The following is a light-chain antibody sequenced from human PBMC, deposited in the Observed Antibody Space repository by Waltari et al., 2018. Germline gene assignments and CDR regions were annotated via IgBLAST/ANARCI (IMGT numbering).Light chain of an antibody. CDR1: QSISSF. CDR2: AAS. J-gene: IGKJ1*01. V-gene: IGKV1-39*01. Sequence: DIQMTQSPSSLSASVGDRVTITCRASQSISSFLNWYQQKPGKAPKLLIYAASSLQSGVPSRFSGSGSGTEFTLTISSLQPEDFATYYCQKSSSTPPWTFGQGTKVEIK. CDR3: QKSSSTPPWT.